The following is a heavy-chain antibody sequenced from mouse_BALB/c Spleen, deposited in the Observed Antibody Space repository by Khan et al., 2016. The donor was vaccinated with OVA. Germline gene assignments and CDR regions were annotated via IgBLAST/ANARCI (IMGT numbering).Heavy chain of an antibody. V-gene: IGHV2-2*02. CDR2: IWSGGST. Sequence: VQLQESGPGLVQPSQSQSITCTVSGFSLTNFGVHWVRQSPGKGLEWLGVIWSGGSTDYNAAFKSRLSISKDNSKSQVFFKMNSLQANETATYYCARREYLMTWFAYWGQGTLVTVSA. CDR3: ARREYLMTWFAY. J-gene: IGHJ3*01. CDR1: GFSLTNFG.